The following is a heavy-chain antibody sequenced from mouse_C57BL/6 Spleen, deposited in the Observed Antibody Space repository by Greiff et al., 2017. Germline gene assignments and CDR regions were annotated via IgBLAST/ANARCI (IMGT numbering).Heavy chain of an antibody. Sequence: QVQLKESGAELARPGASVKMSCKASGYTFTSYTMHWVKQRPGQGLEWIGYINPSSGYTKYNQKFKDKATLTADKSSSTAYMQLSSLTSEDSAVYYCARGKIYDYAWFAYWGQGTLVTVSA. CDR1: GYTFTSYT. CDR3: ARGKIYDYAWFAY. CDR2: INPSSGYT. D-gene: IGHD2-4*01. J-gene: IGHJ3*01. V-gene: IGHV1-4*01.